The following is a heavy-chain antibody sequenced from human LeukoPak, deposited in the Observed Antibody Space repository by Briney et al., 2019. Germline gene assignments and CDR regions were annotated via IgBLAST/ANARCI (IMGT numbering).Heavy chain of an antibody. Sequence: GASVKVSCKASGYTFSSYAISWVRQAPGQGLEWMGGIIPIFGTANYAQKFQGRVTITADESTSTAYMELSSLRSEDTAVYYCARGSLEMATIDYWGQGTLVTVSS. CDR3: ARGSLEMATIDY. V-gene: IGHV1-69*13. J-gene: IGHJ4*02. CDR1: GYTFSSYA. CDR2: IIPIFGTA. D-gene: IGHD5-24*01.